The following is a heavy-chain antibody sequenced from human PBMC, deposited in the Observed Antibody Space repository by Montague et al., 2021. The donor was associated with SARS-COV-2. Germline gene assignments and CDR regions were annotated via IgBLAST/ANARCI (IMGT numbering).Heavy chain of an antibody. CDR1: GGSIGTGYYF. V-gene: IGHV4-39*02. CDR3: ARRNYCSSSSCYNGGFDN. D-gene: IGHD2-2*01. CDR2: VFYSGNT. Sequence: SETLSLTCTVSGGSIGTGYYFWSWIRQSPGKGLDWLGTVFYSGNTYYNPSLQSLVTISVDTSTNHFSLKLTSVAVAETAIYFCARRNYCSSSSCYNGGFDNWGQGAVVTVSS. J-gene: IGHJ3*02.